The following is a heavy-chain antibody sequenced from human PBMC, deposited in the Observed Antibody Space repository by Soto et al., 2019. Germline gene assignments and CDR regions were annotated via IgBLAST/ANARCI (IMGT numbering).Heavy chain of an antibody. D-gene: IGHD4-4*01. Sequence: QVQLVESGGGVVQPGRSLRLSCAASGFTFSSYGMHWVRQAPGKGLEWVTVISYDGSNKYYVDSVKGRFTISRDNSENTLYLEMNSLRAADTAVYYCAKDRHDYSNYFDHWGQGTRVTVSS. CDR2: ISYDGSNK. J-gene: IGHJ4*02. CDR1: GFTFSSYG. V-gene: IGHV3-30*18. CDR3: AKDRHDYSNYFDH.